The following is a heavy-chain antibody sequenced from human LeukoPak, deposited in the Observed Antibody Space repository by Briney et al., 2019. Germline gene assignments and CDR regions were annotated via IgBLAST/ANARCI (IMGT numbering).Heavy chain of an antibody. CDR1: GGSFSGYY. CDR3: ARGRWSYYAFDI. J-gene: IGHJ3*02. CDR2: INHSGST. V-gene: IGHV4-34*01. Sequence: SETLSLTCAVYGGSFSGYYWSWNRQPPGKGLEWIGEINHSGSTNYNPSLKSRVTISVDTSKNQFSLKLSSVTAADTAVYYCARGRWSYYAFDIWGQGTMVTVSS. D-gene: IGHD1-26*01.